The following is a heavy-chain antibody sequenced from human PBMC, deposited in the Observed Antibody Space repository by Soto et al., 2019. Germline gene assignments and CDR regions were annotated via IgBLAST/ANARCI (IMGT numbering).Heavy chain of an antibody. D-gene: IGHD3-16*02. CDR3: ETDTPGAIERGFDY. CDR1: GFTFSSYG. Sequence: GGSLRLSCAASGFTFSSYGMHWVRQAPGKGLEWVAVIWYDGSNKYYADSVKGRFTISRDNSKNTLYLQMNSLRAEDTAVYYCETDTPGAIERGFDYWGQGTLATVSS. CDR2: IWYDGSNK. V-gene: IGHV3-33*01. J-gene: IGHJ4*02.